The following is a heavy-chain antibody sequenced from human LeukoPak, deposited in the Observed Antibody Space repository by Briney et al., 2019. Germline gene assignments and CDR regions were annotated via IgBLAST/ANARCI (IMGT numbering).Heavy chain of an antibody. J-gene: IGHJ3*02. CDR2: IYTSGST. Sequence: SQTLSLTCTVSGGSISSGSYFWSWIRQPAGKGLEWIGRIYTSGSTKYNPSLKSRVTISVDTSRNQFSLKLSSVTAADTAVYYCAGCYDSSGPMGYRIWGQGTMVTVSS. D-gene: IGHD3-22*01. V-gene: IGHV4-61*02. CDR3: AGCYDSSGPMGYRI. CDR1: GGSISSGSYF.